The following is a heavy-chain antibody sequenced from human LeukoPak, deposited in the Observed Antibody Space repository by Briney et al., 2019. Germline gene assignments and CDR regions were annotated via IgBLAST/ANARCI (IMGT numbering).Heavy chain of an antibody. Sequence: SETLSLTCTVSGGSISIYYWSWIRQPPGKGLEWIGEINHSGSTNYNPSLKSRVTISVDTSKNQFSLKLSSVTAADTAVYYCARGRRDFWSGYLLTRYFDYWGQGTLVTVSS. V-gene: IGHV4-34*01. CDR2: INHSGST. J-gene: IGHJ4*02. D-gene: IGHD3-3*01. CDR1: GGSISIYY. CDR3: ARGRRDFWSGYLLTRYFDY.